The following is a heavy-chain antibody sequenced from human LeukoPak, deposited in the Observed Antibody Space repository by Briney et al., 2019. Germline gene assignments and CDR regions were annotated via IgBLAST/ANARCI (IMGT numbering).Heavy chain of an antibody. V-gene: IGHV3-23*01. CDR3: AKDMGYDRSGYYLDY. CDR2: ISGSGGST. Sequence: PGGSLRLSCTASGFTFSNAWMSWVRQAPGKGLEWVSVISGSGGSTYYADSVKGRFTISRDSSKNTLYLQMNSLRAEDTAIYYCAKDMGYDRSGYYLDYWGQGTLVTVSS. CDR1: GFTFSNAW. J-gene: IGHJ4*02. D-gene: IGHD3-22*01.